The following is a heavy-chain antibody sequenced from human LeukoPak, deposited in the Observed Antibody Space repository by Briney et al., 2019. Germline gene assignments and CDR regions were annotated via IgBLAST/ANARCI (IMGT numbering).Heavy chain of an antibody. D-gene: IGHD1-1*01. V-gene: IGHV3-48*03. J-gene: IGHJ4*02. Sequence: GGSLRLSCTASGFTFTSYDMNWVRQAPGKGLDWISYIFSSGSGIKYADSVKGRFTISRDNAKKSVYLQMNSLRGEDAAVYYCARKLTGTTYFDYWGQGTLVTVSS. CDR3: ARKLTGTTYFDY. CDR1: GFTFTSYD. CDR2: IFSSGSGI.